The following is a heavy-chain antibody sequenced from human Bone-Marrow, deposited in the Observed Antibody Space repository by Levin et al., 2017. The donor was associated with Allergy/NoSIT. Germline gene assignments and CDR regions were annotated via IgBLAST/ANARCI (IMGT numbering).Heavy chain of an antibody. D-gene: IGHD5-18*01. CDR3: ARDVDTSSHLSQFDP. V-gene: IGHV3-33*01. Sequence: AGGSLRLSCEGSGFTFSGFGMHWVRQAPGKGLEWVSVIWYDGSKKLYGDSVRGRFTISRDDSKNMVYLQMNSLRAEDTAVYYCARDVDTSSHLSQFDPWGQGTLVTVSS. CDR2: IWYDGSKK. J-gene: IGHJ5*02. CDR1: GFTFSGFG.